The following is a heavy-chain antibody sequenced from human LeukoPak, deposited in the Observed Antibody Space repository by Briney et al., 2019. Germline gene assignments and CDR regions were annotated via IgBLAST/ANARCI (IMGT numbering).Heavy chain of an antibody. CDR1: GGSFSGYY. CDR2: IYHSGST. Sequence: PSETLSLTCAVYGGSFSGYYWSWIRQPPGKGLEWIGEIYHSGSTNYNPSLKSRVTISVDTSKNQFSLKLSSVTAADTAVYYCARAGHIVVVPAAPYYGMDVWGQGTTVTVSS. V-gene: IGHV4-34*01. J-gene: IGHJ6*02. D-gene: IGHD2-2*01. CDR3: ARAGHIVVVPAAPYYGMDV.